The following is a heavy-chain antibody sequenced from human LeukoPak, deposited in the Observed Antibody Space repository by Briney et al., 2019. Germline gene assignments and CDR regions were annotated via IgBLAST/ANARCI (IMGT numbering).Heavy chain of an antibody. D-gene: IGHD6-13*01. CDR1: GFTFSTYA. Sequence: GGSLRLSCAASGFTFSTYAMHWVRQAPGKGLEWVAFISYDGSNKYSADSVKGRFTISRDNSKNTLHLQMNSRRAEDTAVYYCARDIFQYSSRVYGMDVWGQGTTVTVSS. V-gene: IGHV3-30-3*01. CDR2: ISYDGSNK. CDR3: ARDIFQYSSRVYGMDV. J-gene: IGHJ6*02.